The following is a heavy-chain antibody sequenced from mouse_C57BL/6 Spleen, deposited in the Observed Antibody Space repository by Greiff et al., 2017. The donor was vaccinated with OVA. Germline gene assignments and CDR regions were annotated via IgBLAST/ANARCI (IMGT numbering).Heavy chain of an antibody. V-gene: IGHV1-52*01. J-gene: IGHJ4*01. CDR3: ARGYYYGSRNYAMDY. D-gene: IGHD1-1*01. CDR1: GYTFTSYW. CDR2: IDPSDSET. Sequence: VQLQQPGAELVRPGSSVKLSCKASGYTFTSYWMHWVKQRPIQGLEWIGNIDPSDSETHYNQKFKDKATLTVDKSSSTAYMHLSSLTSEDSAVYYCARGYYYGSRNYAMDYWGQGTSVTVSS.